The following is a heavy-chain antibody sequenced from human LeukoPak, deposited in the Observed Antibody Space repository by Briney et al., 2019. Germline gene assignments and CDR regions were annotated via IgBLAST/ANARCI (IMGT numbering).Heavy chain of an antibody. CDR1: GGTFSSYA. J-gene: IGHJ4*02. CDR2: IIPILGIA. Sequence: ASVKVSCKASGGTFSSYAISWVRQAPGQGLEWMGRIIPILGIASYAQKFQGRVTITADKSTSTAYMELSSLRSEDTAVYYCARERHYYGSGSYLALDYWGQGTLVTVSS. D-gene: IGHD3-10*01. CDR3: ARERHYYGSGSYLALDY. V-gene: IGHV1-69*04.